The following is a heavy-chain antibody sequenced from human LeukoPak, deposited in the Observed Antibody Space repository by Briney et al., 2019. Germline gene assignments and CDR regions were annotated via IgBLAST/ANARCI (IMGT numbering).Heavy chain of an antibody. V-gene: IGHV4-59*01. CDR2: IYYSGST. Sequence: ASETLSLTCTVSGGSISSYYWSWIRQPPGKGLEWIGYIYYSGSTNYNPSLKSRVTISVDTSKNQFSLKLSSVTAADTAVYYCARDYDGSGSNDAFDIWGQGTMVTVSS. J-gene: IGHJ3*02. CDR3: ARDYDGSGSNDAFDI. D-gene: IGHD3-10*01. CDR1: GGSISSYY.